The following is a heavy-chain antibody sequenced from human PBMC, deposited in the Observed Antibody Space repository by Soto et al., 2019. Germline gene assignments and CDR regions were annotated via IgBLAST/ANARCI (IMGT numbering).Heavy chain of an antibody. CDR3: ARVRAGPGGGEPYYFDY. CDR1: GFTFSSYG. D-gene: IGHD4-17*01. Sequence: QVQLVESGGGVVQPGRSLRLSCAASGFTFSSYGMHWVRQAPGKGLEWVAVIWYDGSNKYYADSVKGRFTISRDNSKNTLYLQMNSLRAEDTAVYYCARVRAGPGGGEPYYFDYWGQGTLVTVSS. J-gene: IGHJ4*02. CDR2: IWYDGSNK. V-gene: IGHV3-33*01.